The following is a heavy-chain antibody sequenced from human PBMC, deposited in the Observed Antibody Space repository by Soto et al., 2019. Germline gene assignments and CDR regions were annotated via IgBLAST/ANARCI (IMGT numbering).Heavy chain of an antibody. Sequence: PSKTLSLTFTLSGGSISGYYWSWIRQPPGKGLEWIGYVYYSGSTKYNPSLESRVTISVDMSNNQFSLMLTSVTAADTAVYYCAKYRRTDAEGYRLDFWGQGPLVTVSS. J-gene: IGHJ4*02. CDR1: GGSISGYY. CDR2: VYYSGST. CDR3: AKYRRTDAEGYRLDF. D-gene: IGHD5-12*01. V-gene: IGHV4-59*01.